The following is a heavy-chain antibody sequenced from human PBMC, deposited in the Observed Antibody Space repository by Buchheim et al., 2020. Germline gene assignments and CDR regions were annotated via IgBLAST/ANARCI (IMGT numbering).Heavy chain of an antibody. V-gene: IGHV4-59*01. Sequence: QVQLQESGPGLVKPSETLSLTCTVSGGSISSYYWSWIRQPPGKGLEWIGYIYYNGSTNYNPSLKSRVTISVDTSKNQFSLKLSSVTAADTAVYYCARMRLRLGELSFLAHFDYWGQGTL. CDR2: IYYNGST. CDR3: ARMRLRLGELSFLAHFDY. J-gene: IGHJ4*02. CDR1: GGSISSYY. D-gene: IGHD3-16*02.